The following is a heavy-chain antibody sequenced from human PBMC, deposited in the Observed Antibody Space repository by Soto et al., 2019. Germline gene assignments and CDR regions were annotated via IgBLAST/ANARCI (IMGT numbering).Heavy chain of an antibody. J-gene: IGHJ4*02. D-gene: IGHD4-17*01. V-gene: IGHV3-30*14. CDR1: GFFFSTST. Sequence: QARLVQSGGGLVQSGRSLTLSCEASGFFFSTSTLNWVRRAPGKGLEWVAEISSRGTDIYYADSVKGRFTISRDNSKNTLYLLLDRVKSDDTAVYFCATLGRADYPPLAAWGQGTLVTVSS. CDR2: ISSRGTDI. CDR3: ATLGRADYPPLAA.